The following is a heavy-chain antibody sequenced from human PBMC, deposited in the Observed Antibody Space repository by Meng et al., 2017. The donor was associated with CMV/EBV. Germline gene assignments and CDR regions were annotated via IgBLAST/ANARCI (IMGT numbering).Heavy chain of an antibody. CDR2: INPISGGT. J-gene: IGHJ6*02. Sequence: ASVTVSCKASGYTFTGYYIHWVRQAPGQGLEWMGWINPISGGTNYAQKSQGRVTMTRDTSISTAYMELSRLRSDDTAVYYCAREEYCSSTSCSPQFGYYYYYGMDVWGQGTTVTVSS. CDR1: GYTFTGYY. CDR3: AREEYCSSTSCSPQFGYYYYYGMDV. V-gene: IGHV1-2*02. D-gene: IGHD2-2*01.